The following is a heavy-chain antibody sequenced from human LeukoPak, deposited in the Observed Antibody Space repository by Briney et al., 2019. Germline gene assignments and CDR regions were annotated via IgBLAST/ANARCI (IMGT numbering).Heavy chain of an antibody. Sequence: PGGSLRLSCAASGFTFSSYAMHWVRQAPGKGLEWVAVISYDGSNKYYADSVKGRFTISRDNSKNTLYLQMNSLRAGDTAVYYCARDGVETSISYYYYYGMDVWGQGTTVTVSS. CDR2: ISYDGSNK. D-gene: IGHD3-16*01. J-gene: IGHJ6*02. CDR1: GFTFSSYA. V-gene: IGHV3-30-3*01. CDR3: ARDGVETSISYYYYYGMDV.